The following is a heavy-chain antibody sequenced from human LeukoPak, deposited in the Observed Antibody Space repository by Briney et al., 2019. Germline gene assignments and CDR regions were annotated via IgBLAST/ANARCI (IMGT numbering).Heavy chain of an antibody. V-gene: IGHV3-9*01. J-gene: IGHJ4*02. CDR1: GFTFDDYA. CDR2: ISWDSGCM. CDR3: AKDMRGSSGFDY. D-gene: IGHD6-6*01. Sequence: GGSLRLSCAASGFTFDDYAMYWVRQGPGKGLEWVSGISWDSGCMGYADSVKGRFTISRDNAKNSLYLQMNSLRAEDTALYYCAKDMRGSSGFDYWGQGTLVTVSS.